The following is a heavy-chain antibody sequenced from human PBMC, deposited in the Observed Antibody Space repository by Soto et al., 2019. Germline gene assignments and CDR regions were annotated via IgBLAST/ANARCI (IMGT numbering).Heavy chain of an antibody. V-gene: IGHV1-69*01. J-gene: IGHJ4*02. Sequence: QVQLVQSGAEVKKPGSSVKVSCKASGGTFSSYSINWVRQAPGQGIEWMGEIIPIFGTANYAQKFQGRVTITADESTSTAYMELSSLRSDDTAVYYCARDGGRHSGGIAYWGQGTLVTVSS. CDR3: ARDGGRHSGGIAY. CDR2: IIPIFGTA. D-gene: IGHD1-26*01. CDR1: GGTFSSYS.